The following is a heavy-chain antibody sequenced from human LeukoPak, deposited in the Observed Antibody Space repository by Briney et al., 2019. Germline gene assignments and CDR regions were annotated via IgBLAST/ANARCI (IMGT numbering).Heavy chain of an antibody. CDR2: ISGSGGST. J-gene: IGHJ2*01. D-gene: IGHD3-3*01. Sequence: GGSLRLSCAASGFTFSSYAMSWVRQAPGKGLEWVSVISGSGGSTYYADSVKGRFTISRDNSKNTLYLQMNSLRAEDTAVYYCAKDPSYYDFWSGSSPNWYFDLWGRGTLVTVSS. CDR3: AKDPSYYDFWSGSSPNWYFDL. V-gene: IGHV3-23*01. CDR1: GFTFSSYA.